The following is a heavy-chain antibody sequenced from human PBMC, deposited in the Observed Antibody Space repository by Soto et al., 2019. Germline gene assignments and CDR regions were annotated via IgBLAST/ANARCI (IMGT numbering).Heavy chain of an antibody. Sequence: ASVTVSCKASGYTFTSYGINWVRQAPGQGLEWMGWISANNGNTHYAQKLQGRVTMTTDTSTSTAYMELRSLRSDDTAVYYCARVQSGYDFAYWGQGTLVTVSS. D-gene: IGHD5-12*01. CDR3: ARVQSGYDFAY. J-gene: IGHJ4*02. CDR1: GYTFTSYG. V-gene: IGHV1-18*01. CDR2: ISANNGNT.